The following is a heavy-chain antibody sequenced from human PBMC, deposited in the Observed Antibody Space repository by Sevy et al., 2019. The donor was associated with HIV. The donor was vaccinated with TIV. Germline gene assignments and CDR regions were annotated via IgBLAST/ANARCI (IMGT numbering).Heavy chain of an antibody. D-gene: IGHD3-22*01. Sequence: SETLSLTCTVSGGSISSGSYYWSWIRQPAGKGLEWIGRIYTSGSTNYNPSLKSRVTMSVDPSKNQFSLKLSSVTAADTAVYYCARASYYYDSSGYPRREAHFDYWGQGTLVTVSS. V-gene: IGHV4-61*02. CDR1: GGSISSGSYY. J-gene: IGHJ4*02. CDR2: IYTSGST. CDR3: ARASYYYDSSGYPRREAHFDY.